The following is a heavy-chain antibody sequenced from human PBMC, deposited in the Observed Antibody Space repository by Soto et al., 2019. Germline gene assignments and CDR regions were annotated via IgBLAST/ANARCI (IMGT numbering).Heavy chain of an antibody. CDR2: TIPVFNTA. Sequence: QVQLEQSGAEVKKPGSSVKVSCKASGGTLSDHGVAWLRQAPGQGLEWMGGTIPVFNTAKYAQKFQDRVTITADKFPNIAYMEVSSLRSADAAFYFCARGVYGSGNYYTGPSDFAIWGQATMVIVSS. D-gene: IGHD3-10*01. CDR3: ARGVYGSGNYYTGPSDFAI. V-gene: IGHV1-69*06. J-gene: IGHJ3*02. CDR1: GGTLSDHG.